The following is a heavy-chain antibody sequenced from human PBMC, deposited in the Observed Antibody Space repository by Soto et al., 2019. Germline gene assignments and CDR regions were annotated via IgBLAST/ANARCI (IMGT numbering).Heavy chain of an antibody. J-gene: IGHJ4*02. CDR2: VSFRGDI. V-gene: IGHV3-21*01. Sequence: LRLSCTASGFMFSSYTMNWVRQAPGKGLERVSSVSFRGDIYYADSLEGRFTISRDDAKNSLYLQMNSLRAEDTAVYYCARGCSSASCYYYWGQGTLVTVSS. D-gene: IGHD2-2*01. CDR3: ARGCSSASCYYY. CDR1: GFMFSSYT.